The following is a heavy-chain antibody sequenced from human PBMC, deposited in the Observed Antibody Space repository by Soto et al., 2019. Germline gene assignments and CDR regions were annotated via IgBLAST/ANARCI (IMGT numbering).Heavy chain of an antibody. Sequence: QVQLRESGPGLVKPSQTLSLTCTVSGDSISSGAHFWSWIRQHPGKGLEMIGYIFYNGDTHYNPSLKSRLNISVDSSTTQFSLNLSSVTAADTAVYSCARGGYYYGMDVWGQGTTVTVSS. J-gene: IGHJ6*02. CDR2: IFYNGDT. CDR1: GDSISSGAHF. CDR3: ARGGYYYGMDV. V-gene: IGHV4-31*03. D-gene: IGHD3-16*01.